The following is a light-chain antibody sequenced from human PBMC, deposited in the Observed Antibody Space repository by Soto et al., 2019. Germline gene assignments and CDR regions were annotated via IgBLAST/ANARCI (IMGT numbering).Light chain of an antibody. V-gene: IGKV3-15*01. CDR1: QSVSTN. CDR3: QQYNNWPPYT. J-gene: IGKJ2*01. Sequence: EIVMTQSPATLSASPGERATLSCRANQSVSTNLAWYQQKPGQAPRLLIYGASTMATGIPARFSGSGSGTEFTLTISSLQSEDFAVYYCQQYNNWPPYTFGQGTKLEIK. CDR2: GAS.